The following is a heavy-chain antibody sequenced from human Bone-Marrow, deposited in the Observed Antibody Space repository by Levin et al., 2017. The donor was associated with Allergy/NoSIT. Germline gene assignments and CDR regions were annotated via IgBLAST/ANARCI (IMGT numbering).Heavy chain of an antibody. CDR3: ATGNRYDAFDV. D-gene: IGHD2/OR15-2a*01. J-gene: IGHJ3*01. CDR2: IIPLLGTP. V-gene: IGHV1-69*08. CDR1: GGTFNSLP. Sequence: KISCKTSGGTFNSLPINWVRQAPGQGLEWMGKIIPLLGTPNYAQKFQGRVTITAHRSTSAAYMELSSLRSEDTALYYCATGNRYDAFDVWGRGTMVTVSS.